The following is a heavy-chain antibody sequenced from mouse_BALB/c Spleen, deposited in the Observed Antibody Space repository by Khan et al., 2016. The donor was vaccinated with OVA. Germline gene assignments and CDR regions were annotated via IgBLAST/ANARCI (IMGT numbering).Heavy chain of an antibody. Sequence: QVQLKQSGPGLVAPSQSLSITCTVSGFSLTSYGVHWVRQPPGKGLEWLGLIWAGGSTDYNSAPMSRLSISKDNSKSQVFLKMSSLQTDDTAMYYCATSITMVVGIDYWGQGTSVTVSS. V-gene: IGHV2-9*02. CDR2: IWAGGST. J-gene: IGHJ4*01. D-gene: IGHD1-1*01. CDR3: ATSITMVVGIDY. CDR1: GFSLTSYG.